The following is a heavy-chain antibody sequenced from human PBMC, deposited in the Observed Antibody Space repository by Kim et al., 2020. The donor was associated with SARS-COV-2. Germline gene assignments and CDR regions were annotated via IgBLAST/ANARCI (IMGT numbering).Heavy chain of an antibody. Sequence: SETLSLTCTVSGGSISSYYWSWIRQPPGKGLEWIGYIYYSGSTNYNPSLKSRVTISVDTSKNQFSLKLSSVTAADTAVYYCARASGYSYGYDFVNFDYWGQGTLVTVSS. J-gene: IGHJ4*02. CDR2: IYYSGST. D-gene: IGHD5-18*01. V-gene: IGHV4-59*01. CDR3: ARASGYSYGYDFVNFDY. CDR1: GGSISSYY.